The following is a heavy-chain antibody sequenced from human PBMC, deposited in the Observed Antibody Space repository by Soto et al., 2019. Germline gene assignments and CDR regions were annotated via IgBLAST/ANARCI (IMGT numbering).Heavy chain of an antibody. D-gene: IGHD3-22*01. CDR2: IYYSGST. CDR1: GGSISSGDYY. V-gene: IGHV4-30-4*01. CDR3: ARYYYDSSGYFSPFDP. J-gene: IGHJ5*02. Sequence: SETLSLTCTVSGGSISSGDYYWSWIRQPPGKGLEWIGYIYYSGSTYYNPSLKSRVTISLDTSKNQFSLKLSSVTAADTAVFYCARYYYDSSGYFSPFDPWGQGTLVTVSS.